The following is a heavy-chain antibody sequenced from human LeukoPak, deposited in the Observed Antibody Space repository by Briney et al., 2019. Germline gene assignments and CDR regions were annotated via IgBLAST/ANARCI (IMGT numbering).Heavy chain of an antibody. Sequence: GESLKISCKGSGYSFTSNWIGWVRQMPGKGLEWMGIIYPGDSDTRYSPSFQGQVTISADKSISTAYLQWSSLKASDTAMYYCARVGIGYCSGGTCYSDYWGQGTQVTVSS. V-gene: IGHV5-51*01. CDR2: IYPGDSDT. D-gene: IGHD2-15*01. CDR1: GYSFTSNW. CDR3: ARVGIGYCSGGTCYSDY. J-gene: IGHJ4*02.